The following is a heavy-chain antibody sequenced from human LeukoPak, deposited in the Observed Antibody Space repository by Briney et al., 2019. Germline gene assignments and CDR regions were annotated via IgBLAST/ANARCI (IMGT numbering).Heavy chain of an antibody. V-gene: IGHV3-15*01. J-gene: IGHJ4*02. D-gene: IGHD1-26*01. CDR2: IKGKSDGGAA. Sequence: PGGSLRLSCAASGFTFTNAWMNWVRQAPGKGLEWVGRIKGKSDGGAADYVAPVQGRFTISRDDSRNTVSLQMISLKTEDTAVYYCTTSGSVGATRANYWGQGTLVTVSS. CDR1: GFTFTNAW. CDR3: TTSGSVGATRANY.